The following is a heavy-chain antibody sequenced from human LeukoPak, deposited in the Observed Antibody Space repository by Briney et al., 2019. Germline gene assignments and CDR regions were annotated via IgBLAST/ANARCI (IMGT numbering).Heavy chain of an antibody. D-gene: IGHD6-19*01. CDR3: ARRGSSGWLSFDY. CDR1: GGSFSGYY. J-gene: IGHJ4*02. Sequence: KSSETLSLTCAVYGGSFSGYYWSWIRQPPGKGLEWIGEINHSGSTNYNPSLKSRVTISVDTSKNQFSLKLSSVTAADTAVYYCARRGSSGWLSFDYWGQGTLVTVSS. CDR2: INHSGST. V-gene: IGHV4-34*01.